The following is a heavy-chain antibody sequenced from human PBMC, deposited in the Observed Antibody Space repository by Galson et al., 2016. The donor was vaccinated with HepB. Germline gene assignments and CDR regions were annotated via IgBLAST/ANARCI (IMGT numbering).Heavy chain of an antibody. J-gene: IGHJ5*02. D-gene: IGHD6-19*01. CDR3: ARMIPLYSSGWYVRGDGWFDP. CDR1: GFRFSDYY. V-gene: IGHV3-11*01. Sequence: SLRLSCAASGFRFSDYYMSWIRQAPGKGLEWLSYISSSGRPINYADSVKGRFTVSRDNAKNSPYLQMNNLRGEDTAVYYCARMIPLYSSGWYVRGDGWFDPWGQGTLVTVSS. CDR2: ISSSGRPI.